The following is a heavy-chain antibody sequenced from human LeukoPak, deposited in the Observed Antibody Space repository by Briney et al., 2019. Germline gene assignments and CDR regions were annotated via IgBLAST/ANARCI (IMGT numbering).Heavy chain of an antibody. CDR3: ARALMVRGVQAFYY. D-gene: IGHD3-10*01. CDR1: GYTFTGYY. J-gene: IGHJ4*02. Sequence: ASVKVSCKASGYTFTGYYMHWVRQAPGQGLEWMGWINPNSGGTNYAQKFQGRVTMTRDTSISTAYMELSRLRSDDTAVYYCARALMVRGVQAFYYWGQGTLVTVSS. CDR2: INPNSGGT. V-gene: IGHV1-2*02.